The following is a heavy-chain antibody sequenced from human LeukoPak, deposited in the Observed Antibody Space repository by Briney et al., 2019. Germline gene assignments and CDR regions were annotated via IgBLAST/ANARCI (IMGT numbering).Heavy chain of an antibody. V-gene: IGHV4-59*06. J-gene: IGHJ4*02. Sequence: SETLSLTCTVSGGSISSYYWSWIRQRPGKGLEWIGYIYYSGTTYYNPSLESRVTISVDTSRSQFSLKLNSVTAADTAVYYCARDVRGSGYDRIDYWGQGTLVTVSS. D-gene: IGHD5-12*01. CDR3: ARDVRGSGYDRIDY. CDR2: IYYSGTT. CDR1: GGSISSYY.